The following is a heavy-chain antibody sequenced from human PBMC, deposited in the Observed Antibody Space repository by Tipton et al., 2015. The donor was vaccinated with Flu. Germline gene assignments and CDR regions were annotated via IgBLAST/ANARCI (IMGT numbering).Heavy chain of an antibody. CDR1: GGSINSYY. CDR3: ARFSVRGESDY. Sequence: LRLSCTVSGGSINSYYWSWIRQPAGKGLEWIGRIYSSGSTNYNPSLKSRVTMLVDTSKNQFSLKMSSVTAADTAVYYCARFSVRGESDYWGQGTPVTVSS. D-gene: IGHD3-10*01. V-gene: IGHV4-4*07. CDR2: IYSSGST. J-gene: IGHJ4*02.